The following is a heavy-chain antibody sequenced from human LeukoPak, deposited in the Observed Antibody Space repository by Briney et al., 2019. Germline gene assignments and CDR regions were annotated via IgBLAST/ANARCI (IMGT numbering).Heavy chain of an antibody. J-gene: IGHJ4*02. CDR1: GFTFNTYA. CDR3: ARALSYWNYFDS. CDR2: IGATSGTT. D-gene: IGHD1-1*01. Sequence: GGSLRLSCAASGFTFNTYAMNWVRQSPGKGLEWVSAIGATSGTTFYADSVKGRFTVSRDNSQNTLYLQTAGLRAEDTAIYYCARALSYWNYFDSWGQGTLVTVSS. V-gene: IGHV3-23*01.